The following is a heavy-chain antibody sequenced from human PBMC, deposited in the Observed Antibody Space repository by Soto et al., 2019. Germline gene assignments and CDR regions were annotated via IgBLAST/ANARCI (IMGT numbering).Heavy chain of an antibody. CDR3: ARNSGSYYRWFDP. CDR2: IYHSGST. V-gene: IGHV4-30-2*02. Sequence: TLSLTCAVSGGSISSGGYSWSWIRQPPGKGLEWIGYIYHSGSTNYNPSLKSRVTISVDTSKNQFSLKLNSVTAADTAVYYCARNSGSYYRWFDPWGQGTLVTVSS. D-gene: IGHD1-26*01. CDR1: GGSISSGGYS. J-gene: IGHJ5*02.